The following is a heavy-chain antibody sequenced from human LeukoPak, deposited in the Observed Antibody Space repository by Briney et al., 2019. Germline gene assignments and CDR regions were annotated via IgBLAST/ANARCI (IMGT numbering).Heavy chain of an antibody. CDR2: IYYSGST. Sequence: SETLSLTCTVSGGSISSSSYYWGWIRQPPGKGLEWIGSIYYSGSTYYNPSLKSRVTISVDTSKNQFSLKLSSVTAADTAVYYCARDSPKTYAGPYAFDIWGQGTMVTVSS. J-gene: IGHJ3*02. CDR1: GGSISSSSYY. D-gene: IGHD4-17*01. V-gene: IGHV4-39*02. CDR3: ARDSPKTYAGPYAFDI.